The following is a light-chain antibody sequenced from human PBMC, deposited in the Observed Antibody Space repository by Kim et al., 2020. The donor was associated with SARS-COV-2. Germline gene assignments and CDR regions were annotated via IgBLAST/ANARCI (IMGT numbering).Light chain of an antibody. Sequence: DIQMTQSPSSLSASVGDRVTITCRARQNIRAYLNWYQQRPGKAPTLLIYAASNLPSGVPSRFIGDGSGTDFTLTISALQPEDFATYYCQQSYTTPYTFGQGTKLEI. CDR2: AAS. CDR3: QQSYTTPYT. CDR1: QNIRAY. V-gene: IGKV1-39*01. J-gene: IGKJ2*01.